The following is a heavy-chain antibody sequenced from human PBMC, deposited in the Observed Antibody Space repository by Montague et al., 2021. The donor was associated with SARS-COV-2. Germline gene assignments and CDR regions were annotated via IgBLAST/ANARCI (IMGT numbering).Heavy chain of an antibody. CDR2: IHTSGXT. J-gene: IGHJ4*02. CDR1: GGSISCGSYF. V-gene: IGHV4-61*02. D-gene: IGHD2-21*02. Sequence: TLSLTCTVSGGSISCGSYFWTWIRQPAGKGLEWIGRIHTSGXTXYXXSLKSRVAISIDTSKDQFSLELSSVTAADTAVYYCASSRCGGDCYSGQGTLVTVSS. CDR3: ASSRCGGDCY.